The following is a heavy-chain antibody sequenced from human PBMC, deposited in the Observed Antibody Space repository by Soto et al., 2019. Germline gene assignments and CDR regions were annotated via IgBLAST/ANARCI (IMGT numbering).Heavy chain of an antibody. J-gene: IGHJ4*02. V-gene: IGHV3-23*01. CDR1: GSTFSISS. Sequence: GGSRSLSCSASGSTFSISSRSWVRQAPGKGLEWVSAISFSSSSSHYADPVKGRFTISRDNSKSTLYLQMNSLRAEDTAVYYCAKEISWDYYFDYWGQGALVTVSS. D-gene: IGHD1-26*01. CDR3: AKEISWDYYFDY. CDR2: ISFSSSSS.